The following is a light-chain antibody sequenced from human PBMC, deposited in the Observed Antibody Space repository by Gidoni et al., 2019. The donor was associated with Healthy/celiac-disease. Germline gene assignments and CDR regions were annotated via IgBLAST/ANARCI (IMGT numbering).Light chain of an antibody. CDR1: QSLSSN. V-gene: IGKV3-15*01. CDR3: QQYNNWPPLT. Sequence: EIVMTQSPATLSVSPGERATLSCRASQSLSSNLAWYQQKPGQAPRLLIYGASTRATGIPARFSGSGSGTEFTLTISSLQSEDFAVYYCQQYNNWPPLTFGGGTKGRSN. J-gene: IGKJ4*01. CDR2: GAS.